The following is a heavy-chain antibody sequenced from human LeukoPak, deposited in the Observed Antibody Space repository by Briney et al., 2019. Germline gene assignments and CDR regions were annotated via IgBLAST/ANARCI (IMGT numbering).Heavy chain of an antibody. Sequence: SQTLSLTCAISGDSVSNNIIAWNWIRWRPSRGLEWLGRTAYRSKWSTDYALSVRGRISINPDTSKNQISLQLNSVTPEDTAVYYCARDRYGDYGWFDPWGQGTLVTVSS. J-gene: IGHJ5*02. D-gene: IGHD4-17*01. CDR1: GDSVSNNIIA. CDR2: TAYRSKWST. CDR3: ARDRYGDYGWFDP. V-gene: IGHV6-1*01.